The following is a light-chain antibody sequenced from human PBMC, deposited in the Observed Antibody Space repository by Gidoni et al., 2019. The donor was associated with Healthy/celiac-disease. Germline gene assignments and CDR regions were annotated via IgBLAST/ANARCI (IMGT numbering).Light chain of an antibody. CDR1: SSNIGAGYD. CDR3: QSYDSSLSAYVV. CDR2: GNS. V-gene: IGLV1-40*01. Sequence: HSGLTQPPSVSGAPGQRVTISCTGSSSNIGAGYDVHWYQQLPGTAPKLLIYGNSNRPSGVPDRFSGSKSGTSASLAITGLQAEDEADYYCQSYDSSLSAYVVFGGGTKLTVL. J-gene: IGLJ2*01.